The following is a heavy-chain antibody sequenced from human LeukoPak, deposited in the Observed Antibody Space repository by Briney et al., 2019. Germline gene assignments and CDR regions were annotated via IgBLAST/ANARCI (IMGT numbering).Heavy chain of an antibody. CDR3: ARYATPGGPNWFDP. J-gene: IGHJ5*02. CDR2: LLYRGST. V-gene: IGHV4-59*07. Sequence: SDTLSLICTVSSDPIKGYYWLWLRQPTGKGLEWIWYLLYRGSTSYNPSPKSPVSISVATSKNQFSLKPSSVAAADTAVYYCARYATPGGPNWFDPWGKGTLVTVSS. D-gene: IGHD2-15*01. CDR1: SDPIKGYY.